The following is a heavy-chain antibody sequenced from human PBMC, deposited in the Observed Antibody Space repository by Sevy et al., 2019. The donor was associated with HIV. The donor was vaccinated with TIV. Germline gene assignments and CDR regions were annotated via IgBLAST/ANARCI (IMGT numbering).Heavy chain of an antibody. V-gene: IGHV1-24*01. J-gene: IGHJ4*02. Sequence: ASVKVSCKVSGYTLTAFAMHWVRQAPGKGLEWMGTFDPEDDESIYGEKFQGRVSMTEDTSADTAYMELSSLRSEDTAIYYCATTKDYYDSSAYPVDYWGQGTLVTVSS. CDR1: GYTLTAFA. CDR3: ATTKDYYDSSAYPVDY. CDR2: FDPEDDES. D-gene: IGHD3-22*01.